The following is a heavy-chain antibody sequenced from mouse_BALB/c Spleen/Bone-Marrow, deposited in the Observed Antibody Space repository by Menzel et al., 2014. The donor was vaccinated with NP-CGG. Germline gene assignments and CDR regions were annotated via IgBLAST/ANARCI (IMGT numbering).Heavy chain of an antibody. V-gene: IGHV14-3*02. Sequence: EVQLQQSGAELVKPGASVKLSCTASGFNIKDTYMHWVKQRPEQGLEWIGRIDPANGNTKYDPKFQGKATITADTSSNTAYLQLSSLASEDTAVYYCATMNTDWYFDVWGAGTTVTVSS. CDR1: GFNIKDTY. CDR3: ATMNTDWYFDV. CDR2: IDPANGNT. J-gene: IGHJ1*01. D-gene: IGHD2-4*01.